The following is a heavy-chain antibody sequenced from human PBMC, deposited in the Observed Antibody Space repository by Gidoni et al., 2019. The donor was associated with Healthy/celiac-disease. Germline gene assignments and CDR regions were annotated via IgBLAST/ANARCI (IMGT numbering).Heavy chain of an antibody. CDR1: GYTFTRYY. J-gene: IGHJ4*02. D-gene: IGHD6-6*01. Sequence: QVQLVQSGAEVKKPGASVKVSCKASGYTFTRYYMHWVRQAPGQGLEWMGIINPSGGSTSYAQKFQGRVTMTRDTSTSTVYMELSSLRSEDTAVYYCARVTARALFDYWGQGTLVTVSS. CDR2: INPSGGST. V-gene: IGHV1-46*01. CDR3: ARVTARALFDY.